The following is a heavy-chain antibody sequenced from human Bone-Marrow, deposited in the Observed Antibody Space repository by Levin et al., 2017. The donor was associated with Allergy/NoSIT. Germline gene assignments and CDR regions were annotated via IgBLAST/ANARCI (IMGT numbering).Heavy chain of an antibody. CDR3: ARALYVSDFVSDY. V-gene: IGHV3-30-3*01. CDR1: GFTFSSYA. D-gene: IGHD3-16*01. CDR2: ISYDGSNK. Sequence: GGSLRLSCAASGFTFSSYAMHWVRQAPGKGLEWVAVISYDGSNKYYADSVKGRFTISRDNSKNTLYLQMNSLRAEDTAVYYCARALYVSDFVSDYWGQGTLVTVSS. J-gene: IGHJ4*02.